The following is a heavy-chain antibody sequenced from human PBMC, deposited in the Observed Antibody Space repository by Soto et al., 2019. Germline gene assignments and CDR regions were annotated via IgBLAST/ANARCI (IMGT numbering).Heavy chain of an antibody. D-gene: IGHD3-3*01. J-gene: IGHJ4*02. CDR1: GGSFSGYY. CDR3: ARGRSRLGAPFDY. V-gene: IGHV4-34*01. CDR2: INHSGST. Sequence: PSETLSLTCAGYGGSFSGYYWSWIRQPPGKGLEWIGEINHSGSTNYNPSLKSRVTISVDTSKNQFSLKLSSVTAADTAVYYCARGRSRLGAPFDYWGQGTLVTVSS.